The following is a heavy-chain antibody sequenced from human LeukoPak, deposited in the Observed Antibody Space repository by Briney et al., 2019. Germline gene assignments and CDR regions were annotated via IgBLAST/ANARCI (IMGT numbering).Heavy chain of an antibody. V-gene: IGHV1-8*01. D-gene: IGHD6-19*01. CDR2: MNPNSGNT. J-gene: IGHJ4*02. CDR1: GYTLTSYD. CDR3: ARSPPAGSSGWYCKSAGY. Sequence: ASVKVSCKASGYTLTSYDLNWVRQATGQGLEWMGWMNPNSGNTGYAQKFQGRVTMTRNTSISTAYMELSSLRSEDTAVYYCARSPPAGSSGWYCKSAGYWGQGTLVTVSS.